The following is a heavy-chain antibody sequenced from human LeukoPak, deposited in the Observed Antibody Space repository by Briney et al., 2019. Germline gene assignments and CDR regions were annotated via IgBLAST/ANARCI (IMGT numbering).Heavy chain of an antibody. Sequence: GASVKVSCKASGYRFTDYYMHWVRQAPGQGLEWMGWFNPESCGTNYAQNFQGRVTMTTDTTISTAYMELTRLRSDDTAVYYCASALNSRSSSCWGQGTRVTVSS. CDR3: ASALNSRSSSC. D-gene: IGHD6-13*01. CDR2: FNPESCGT. J-gene: IGHJ4*02. V-gene: IGHV1-2*02. CDR1: GYRFTDYY.